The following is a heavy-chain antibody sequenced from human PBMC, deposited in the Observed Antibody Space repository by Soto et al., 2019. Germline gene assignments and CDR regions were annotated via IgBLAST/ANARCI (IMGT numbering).Heavy chain of an antibody. D-gene: IGHD2-15*01. J-gene: IGHJ4*02. Sequence: QVQLVQSGAEVKKPGSSVKVSCKASGGTFSSYAISWVRQAPGQGLEWMGGINPNSGGTNYAQKFQGRVTMTRDTSISTAYMELSRLRSDDTAVYYCARDLARDIVVVVAATFDYWGQGTLVTVSS. V-gene: IGHV1-2*02. CDR2: INPNSGGT. CDR1: GGTFSSYA. CDR3: ARDLARDIVVVVAATFDY.